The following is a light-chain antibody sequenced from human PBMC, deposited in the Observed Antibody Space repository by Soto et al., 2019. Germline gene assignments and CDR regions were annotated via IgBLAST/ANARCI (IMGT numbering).Light chain of an antibody. Sequence: QSVLTQPPSVSEAPRQRVTISCSGSDSNIGSNGVNWYQQLPGKAPKLVIFYDDLLPLGVSYRFSGSKSDTSASLAMSDLQSEDEAEYFCAAWDASLNGVVFGGGTKLTVL. J-gene: IGLJ3*02. V-gene: IGLV1-36*01. CDR3: AAWDASLNGVV. CDR2: YDD. CDR1: DSNIGSNG.